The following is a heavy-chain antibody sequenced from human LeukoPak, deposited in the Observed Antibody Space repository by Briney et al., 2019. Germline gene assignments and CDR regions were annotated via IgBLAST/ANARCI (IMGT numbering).Heavy chain of an antibody. Sequence: SVKVSCKASGGTFSSYVINWVRQAPGQGLEWMGGIIPIFGTANYAQKFQGRVTITADKSTSTAYMELSSLRSEDTAVYYCARERGYSSSWYFFYYYYYMDVWGKGTTVTVSS. V-gene: IGHV1-69*06. D-gene: IGHD6-13*01. CDR3: ARERGYSSSWYFFYYYYYMDV. CDR2: IIPIFGTA. J-gene: IGHJ6*03. CDR1: GGTFSSYV.